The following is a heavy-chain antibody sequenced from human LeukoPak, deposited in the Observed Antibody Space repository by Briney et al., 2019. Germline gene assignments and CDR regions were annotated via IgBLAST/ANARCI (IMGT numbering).Heavy chain of an antibody. CDR1: GGSFSGYY. D-gene: IGHD3-22*01. CDR2: IYTSGST. CDR3: ATSYYYDSSGYFDYHDY. J-gene: IGHJ4*02. Sequence: SETLSLTCAVYGGSFSGYYWSWIRQPAGKGLEWIGRIYTSGSTNYNPSLKSRLTMSVDTSKNQFSLKLSSVTASDTAVYYCATSYYYDSSGYFDYHDYWGQGTLVTVSS. V-gene: IGHV4-59*10.